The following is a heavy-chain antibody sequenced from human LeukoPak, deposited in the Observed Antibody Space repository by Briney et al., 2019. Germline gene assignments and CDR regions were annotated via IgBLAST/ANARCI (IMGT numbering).Heavy chain of an antibody. J-gene: IGHJ3*02. CDR1: GGSFSGYY. D-gene: IGHD3-10*01. CDR2: INHSGST. Sequence: SETLSLTCAVYGGSFSGYYWSWIRQPPGKGLEWIGEINHSGSTNYNPSLKSRVTISVDTSKNQFSLKLSSVTAADTAVYYCARVRLLFQSGAFDIWGQGTMVTVSS. CDR3: ARVRLLFQSGAFDI. V-gene: IGHV4-34*01.